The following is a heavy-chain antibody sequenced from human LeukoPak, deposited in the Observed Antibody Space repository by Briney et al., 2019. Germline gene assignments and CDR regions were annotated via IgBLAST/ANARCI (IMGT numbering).Heavy chain of an antibody. CDR2: IIPIFGTA. D-gene: IGHD3-3*01. Sequence: GASVKVSCKASGGTFSSYAISWVRQAPGQGLEWMGGIIPIFGTANYAQKFQGRVTITTDESTSTAYMELSSLRSEDTAVYYCASSGADFWSAPRGDYWGQGTLVTVSS. CDR1: GGTFSSYA. J-gene: IGHJ4*02. V-gene: IGHV1-69*05. CDR3: ASSGADFWSAPRGDY.